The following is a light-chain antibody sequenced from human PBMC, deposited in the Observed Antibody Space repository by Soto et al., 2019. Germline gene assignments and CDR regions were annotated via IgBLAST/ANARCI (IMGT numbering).Light chain of an antibody. CDR1: SSDVGSYNL. CDR3: CSYAGTSTFVYV. J-gene: IGLJ1*01. Sequence: QSALTQPASVSGSPGQSITISCTGTSSDVGSYNLVSWYQQHPGKAPKLMIYEGTKRPSGVSNRFSGSKSGNTASLTISGLQAEDEADYYCCSYAGTSTFVYVFGTGTNVTVL. V-gene: IGLV2-23*03. CDR2: EGT.